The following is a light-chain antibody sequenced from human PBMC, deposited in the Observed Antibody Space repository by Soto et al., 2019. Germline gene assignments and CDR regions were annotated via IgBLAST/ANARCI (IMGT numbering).Light chain of an antibody. V-gene: IGKV3-11*01. CDR2: DAS. J-gene: IGKJ3*01. CDR3: QQRSNWPFT. Sequence: EIVLTQSPATLSLSPGERATLSCRASQSVSSYLAWYQQKPGQAPRLLIYDASNRATGIPARFSGSGSGTDFTLTISSLEPEDFPVYYCQQRSNWPFTFGPWTKLDIK. CDR1: QSVSSY.